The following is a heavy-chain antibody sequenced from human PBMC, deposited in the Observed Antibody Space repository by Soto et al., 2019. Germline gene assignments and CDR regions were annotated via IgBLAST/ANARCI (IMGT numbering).Heavy chain of an antibody. J-gene: IGHJ6*02. V-gene: IGHV3-23*01. Sequence: EVQLLESGGGLVQPGGSLRLSCAASGFTFSSYAMSWVRQAPGKGLEWVSAISGSGGSTYYADSVKGRFTISRDNSKNSLYLKMNRLRAEDTAVYYCAKGANYDFWSGYTSCGIDVWGQGTTGTVSS. CDR2: ISGSGGST. CDR1: GFTFSSYA. D-gene: IGHD3-3*01. CDR3: AKGANYDFWSGYTSCGIDV.